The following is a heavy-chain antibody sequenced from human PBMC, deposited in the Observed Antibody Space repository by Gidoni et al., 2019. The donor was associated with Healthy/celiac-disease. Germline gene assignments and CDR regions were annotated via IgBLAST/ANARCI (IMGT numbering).Heavy chain of an antibody. CDR1: GVTLRSDG. CDR2: IWYDGSNK. D-gene: IGHD6-19*01. CDR3: ARDRGSSGWDGMDV. Sequence: QVQLGESGGGVVQPGRSLRLSCAASGVTLRSDGMHWVRQAPGKGLAWVAVIWYDGSNKYYADSVKGRFTISRDNSKNTLYLQMNSLRAEDTAVYYCARDRGSSGWDGMDVWGQGTTVTVSS. V-gene: IGHV3-33*01. J-gene: IGHJ6*02.